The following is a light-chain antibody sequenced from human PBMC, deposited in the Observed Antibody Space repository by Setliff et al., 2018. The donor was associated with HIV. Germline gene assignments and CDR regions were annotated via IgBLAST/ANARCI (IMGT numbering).Light chain of an antibody. V-gene: IGLV2-14*03. CDR3: SSYTSSTPLYV. CDR1: SSDVGGYNY. CDR2: DVS. Sequence: QSVLTQPASVSGSPGHSITISCTGTSSDVGGYNYVSWYQQHPGKAPKLIISDVSNGPSGVSNRFSGSKSGNTASLTISGLQAEDEADYYCSSYTSSTPLYVFGTGTKVPS. J-gene: IGLJ1*01.